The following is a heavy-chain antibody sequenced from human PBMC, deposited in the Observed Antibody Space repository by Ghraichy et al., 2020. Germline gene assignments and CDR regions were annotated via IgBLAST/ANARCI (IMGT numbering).Heavy chain of an antibody. J-gene: IGHJ2*01. CDR1: GDSISSSSYY. CDR2: IYYSGST. CDR3: ARHTGVYEQQLVGGWYFDL. D-gene: IGHD6-13*01. Sequence: SETLSLTCTVSGDSISSSSYYWGWIRQPPGKGLEWIGSIYYSGSTYYNPSLKSRGTISVDTSKNQFSLKLSSVTAADTAVYYCARHTGVYEQQLVGGWYFDLWGRGTLVTVSS. V-gene: IGHV4-39*01.